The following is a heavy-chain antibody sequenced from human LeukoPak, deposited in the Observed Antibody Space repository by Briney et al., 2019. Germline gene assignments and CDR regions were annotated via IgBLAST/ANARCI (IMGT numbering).Heavy chain of an antibody. V-gene: IGHV1-18*01. CDR1: GYTFTSYG. Sequence: ASVKVSCKASGYTFTSYGINWVRQAPGQGLGGMGGFSTYNGYTNYAQNLQGGVTMTTDTSASTVYLELRSLRSDDTAVYYCARTPPPTIVGAHYFDYWGQGTLVTVSS. CDR2: FSTYNGYT. CDR3: ARTPPPTIVGAHYFDY. J-gene: IGHJ4*02. D-gene: IGHD1-26*01.